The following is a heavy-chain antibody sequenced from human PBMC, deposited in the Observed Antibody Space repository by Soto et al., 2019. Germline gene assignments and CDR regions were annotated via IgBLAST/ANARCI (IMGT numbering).Heavy chain of an antibody. V-gene: IGHV3-30-3*01. CDR2: ISYDGSNK. CDR1: GSTFSSYA. J-gene: IGHJ6*02. CDR3: ARDNPRGSSSWTPTPFYGMDV. Sequence: QVQLVESGGGVVQPGRSLRLSCAASGSTFSSYAMHWVRQAPGKGLEWVAVISYDGSNKYYADSVKGRFTISRDNSKNTLYLQMNSLRAEDTAVYYCARDNPRGSSSWTPTPFYGMDVWGQGTTVTVSS. D-gene: IGHD6-13*01.